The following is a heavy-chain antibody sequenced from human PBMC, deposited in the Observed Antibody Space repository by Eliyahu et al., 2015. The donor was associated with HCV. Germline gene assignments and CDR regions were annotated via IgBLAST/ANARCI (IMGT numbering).Heavy chain of an antibody. Sequence: QVQLQQWGAGLLKPSETLSLTCAVXGGSFSGYYXSGIRQPPGKGLXWIGEINHSGSTNYNPSLKSRVTISVDTSKNQFSLKLSSVTAADTAVYYCARLTRGYSYGPRYYFDYWSQGTLVTVSS. J-gene: IGHJ4*02. V-gene: IGHV4-34*01. D-gene: IGHD5-18*01. CDR1: GGSFSGYY. CDR3: ARLTRGYSYGPRYYFDY. CDR2: INHSGST.